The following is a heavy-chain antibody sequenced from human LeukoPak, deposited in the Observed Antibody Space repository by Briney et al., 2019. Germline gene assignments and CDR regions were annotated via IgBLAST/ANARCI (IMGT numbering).Heavy chain of an antibody. Sequence: SETLSLTCSVSGGSMGGFFWTWIRQPPGKELEWIGSIYYSGSTTKYNPSLKSRVTISVDTSKSQFSLKLNSATAADTAVYYCARTSRHYYGSGSNLTPWPAGMDVWGQGTTVTVSS. J-gene: IGHJ6*02. D-gene: IGHD3-10*01. V-gene: IGHV4-59*01. CDR3: ARTSRHYYGSGSNLTPWPAGMDV. CDR2: IYYSGST. CDR1: GGSMGGFF.